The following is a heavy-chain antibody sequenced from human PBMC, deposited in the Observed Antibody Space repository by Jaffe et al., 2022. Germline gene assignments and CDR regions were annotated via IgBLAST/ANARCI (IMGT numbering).Heavy chain of an antibody. CDR3: ARARYCSSTSCPGRRYYYYYMDV. D-gene: IGHD2-2*01. CDR1: GYTFTSYY. J-gene: IGHJ6*03. CDR2: INPSGGST. Sequence: QVQLVQSGAEVKKPGASVKVSCKASGYTFTSYYMHWVRQAPGQGLEWMGIINPSGGSTSYAQKFQGRVTMTRDTSTSTVYMELSSLRSEDTAVYYCARARYCSSTSCPGRRYYYYYMDVWGKGTTVTVSS. V-gene: IGHV1-46*03.